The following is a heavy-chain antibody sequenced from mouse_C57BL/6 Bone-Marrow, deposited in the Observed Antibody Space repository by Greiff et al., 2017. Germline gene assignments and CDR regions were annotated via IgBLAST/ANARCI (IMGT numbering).Heavy chain of an antibody. V-gene: IGHV5-4*03. J-gene: IGHJ3*01. CDR1: GFTFSSYA. CDR3: ATRYED. Sequence: EVKLVESGGGLVKPGGSLKLSCAASGFTFSSYAMSWVRQTPEKRLEWVATISDGGSYTYYPDNVKGRFTISRDNAKNNLYLQMSHLKSEDTAMYDCATRYEDWGQGTLVTVAA. D-gene: IGHD2-3*01. CDR2: ISDGGSYT.